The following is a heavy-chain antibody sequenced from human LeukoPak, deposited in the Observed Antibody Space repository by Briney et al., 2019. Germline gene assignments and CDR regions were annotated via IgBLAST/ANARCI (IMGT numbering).Heavy chain of an antibody. CDR1: GFTFSSYE. CDR3: ARGDYSSSPNMMNDYYYYYYMDV. V-gene: IGHV3-48*03. CDR2: ITSSGSTM. J-gene: IGHJ6*03. D-gene: IGHD6-6*01. Sequence: GTSLRLSCAASGFTFSSYEMHWVRQAPGKGLEWVSYITSSGSTMYYADSVKGRFTISRDNAKNSLYLQMNSLRAEDTAVYYCARGDYSSSPNMMNDYYYYYYMDVWGKGTTVTVSS.